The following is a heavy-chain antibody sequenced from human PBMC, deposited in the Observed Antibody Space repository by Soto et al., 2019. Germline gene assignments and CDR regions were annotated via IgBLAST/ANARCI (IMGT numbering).Heavy chain of an antibody. D-gene: IGHD5-18*01. CDR2: VYYSGTT. CDR3: VSHHYSYGPNFDS. V-gene: IGHV4-39*01. Sequence: QLQLQESGPGLVKPSETLSLTCTVSGGSITSSIYHWGWIRQPPGKGLEWIGSVYYSGTTSYSPSLQSRVTISVDTSKNQFSLKLSSVTAADTAVYYCVSHHYSYGPNFDSWGQGTLVTVSS. CDR1: GGSITSSIYH. J-gene: IGHJ4*02.